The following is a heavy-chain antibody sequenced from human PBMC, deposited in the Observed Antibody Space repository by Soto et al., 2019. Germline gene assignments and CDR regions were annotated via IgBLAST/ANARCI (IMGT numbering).Heavy chain of an antibody. D-gene: IGHD2-8*02. CDR1: GGSFSGYY. J-gene: IGHJ4*02. CDR3: ARDKITGLFDY. V-gene: IGHV4-34*01. CDR2: INHSGST. Sequence: SETLSLTCTVYGGSFSGYYWTWIRQPPGTGLEWIGEINHSGSTNYNPSLKSRVTISVDTSKNQFSLKLTSVTAADTAVYYCARDKITGLFDYWGQGTLVIVSS.